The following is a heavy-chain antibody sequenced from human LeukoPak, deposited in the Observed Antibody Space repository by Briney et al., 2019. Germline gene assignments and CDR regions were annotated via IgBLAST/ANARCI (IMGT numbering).Heavy chain of an antibody. CDR2: IYYSGST. Sequence: PSETLSLTCAVSGYSISSSNWWGWIRQPPGKGLEWIGYIYYSGSTNYNPSLKSRVTMSVDTSKNQFSLKLSSVTAADTAVYYCARVTGYDWESSYDYWGQGTLVTVSS. CDR3: ARVTGYDWESSYDY. J-gene: IGHJ4*02. D-gene: IGHD5-12*01. V-gene: IGHV4-28*03. CDR1: GYSISSSNW.